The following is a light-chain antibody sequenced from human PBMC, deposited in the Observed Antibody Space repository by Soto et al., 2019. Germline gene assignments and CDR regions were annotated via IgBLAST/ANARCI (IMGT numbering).Light chain of an antibody. Sequence: EVVMTQSPATLSVFPGERVTLSCRASQSVSSSLAWYQQKPGQAPRLLIYSAYTRSTGIPARFSGSGSGTEFTLTISSLESDNFAVYSCQQYINGYTFGQGTKLETK. J-gene: IGKJ2*01. V-gene: IGKV3-15*01. CDR1: QSVSSS. CDR3: QQYINGYT. CDR2: SAY.